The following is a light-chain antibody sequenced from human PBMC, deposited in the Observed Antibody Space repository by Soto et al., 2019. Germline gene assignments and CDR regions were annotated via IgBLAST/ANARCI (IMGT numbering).Light chain of an antibody. CDR3: QQYNNWPLT. CDR2: AAS. CDR1: QGISSY. V-gene: IGKV1-16*01. J-gene: IGKJ4*01. Sequence: DIQLTQSPSSLSASVGDRVTITCRVSQGISSYLAWFQQKPGKVPKRLIYAASNLQSGVPSRFSGSGSGTEFTLTISSLQSEDFAVYYCQQYNNWPLTFGGGTKVDIK.